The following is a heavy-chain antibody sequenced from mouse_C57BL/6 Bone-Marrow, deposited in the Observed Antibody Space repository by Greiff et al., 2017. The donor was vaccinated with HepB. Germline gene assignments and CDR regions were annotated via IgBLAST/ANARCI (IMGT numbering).Heavy chain of an antibody. CDR3: TRDDGYYFYAMDY. V-gene: IGHV1-15*01. D-gene: IGHD2-3*01. CDR1: GYTFTDYE. CDR2: IDPETGGT. Sequence: VKLVESGAELVRPGASVTLSCKASGYTFTDYEMHWVKQTPVHGLEWIGAIDPETGGTAYNQKFKGKAILTADKSSSTAYMELRSLTSEDSAVYYCTRDDGYYFYAMDYWGQGTSVTVSS. J-gene: IGHJ4*01.